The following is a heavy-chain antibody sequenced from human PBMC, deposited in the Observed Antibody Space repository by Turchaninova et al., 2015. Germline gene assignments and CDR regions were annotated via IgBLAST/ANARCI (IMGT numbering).Heavy chain of an antibody. CDR1: GGSISRGGYS. D-gene: IGHD4-17*01. Sequence: QLQESGSGLVKPSQTLSLTCAVSGGSISRGGYSWSWIRQPPGKGLEWLGYMYQSGSTYYNPSLKSRVTISGDRSKNQFSLEVSSVTAADTAIYYCARKTTDDDSVDIWGQGTLVTVSS. CDR3: ARKTTDDDSVDI. CDR2: MYQSGST. J-gene: IGHJ3*02. V-gene: IGHV4-30-2*01.